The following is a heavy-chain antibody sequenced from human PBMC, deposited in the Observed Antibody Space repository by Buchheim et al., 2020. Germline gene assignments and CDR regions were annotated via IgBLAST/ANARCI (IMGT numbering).Heavy chain of an antibody. CDR1: GGSISSYY. V-gene: IGHV4-59*01. CDR3: ARVEILEWLSFDY. J-gene: IGHJ4*02. CDR2: IDYSWST. D-gene: IGHD3-3*01. Sequence: VPLQESGPGLVKPSETLSLTCTVSGGSISSYYWNWIRQPPGKGLEWIGYIDYSWSTNYNPSLKSRVTISVDTSKNQFSLKLSSLTAADTAVYYCARVEILEWLSFDYWGQGTL.